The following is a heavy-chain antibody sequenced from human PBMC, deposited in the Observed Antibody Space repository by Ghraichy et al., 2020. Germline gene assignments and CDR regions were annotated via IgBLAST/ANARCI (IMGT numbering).Heavy chain of an antibody. CDR3: ARHVGSGWYGAKYYFDY. CDR2: IYYSGST. J-gene: IGHJ4*02. Sequence: LSLTCTVSGGSISSSSYYWGWIRQPPGKGLEWIGSIYYSGSTYYNPSLKSRVTISVDTSKNQFSLKLSSVTAADTAVYYCARHVGSGWYGAKYYFDYWGQGTLVTVSS. V-gene: IGHV4-39*07. D-gene: IGHD6-19*01. CDR1: GGSISSSSYY.